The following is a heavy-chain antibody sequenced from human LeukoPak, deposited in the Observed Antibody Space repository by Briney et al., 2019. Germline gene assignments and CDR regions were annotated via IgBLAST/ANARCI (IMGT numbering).Heavy chain of an antibody. CDR3: AKGYSNGWFAIDS. CDR1: GFTFSSYA. V-gene: IGHV3-30*18. Sequence: PGGSLRLSCAASGFTFSSYAMHWVRQAPGKGLEWVAVISYDGSSNYYSDSVTGRVTISRDNSKHTLYLQMNSLRAEDTAVYYCAKGYSNGWFAIDSWGQGTLVTVSS. D-gene: IGHD6-19*01. CDR2: ISYDGSSN. J-gene: IGHJ4*02.